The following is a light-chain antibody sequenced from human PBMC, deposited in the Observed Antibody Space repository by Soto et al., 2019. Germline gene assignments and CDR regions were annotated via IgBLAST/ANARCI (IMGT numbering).Light chain of an antibody. CDR2: AAS. CDR3: RQHNSFPIT. Sequence: IKMSQFPSALSASVGDRVTITCRAGQDISSYLVWYQQKAGKAPKSLIYAASTLQTGVPSRFSGSGSGTEFTLTISSLQPEDSATYYCRQHNSFPITFAQGTRLAI. CDR1: QDISSY. J-gene: IGKJ5*01. V-gene: IGKV1-17*01.